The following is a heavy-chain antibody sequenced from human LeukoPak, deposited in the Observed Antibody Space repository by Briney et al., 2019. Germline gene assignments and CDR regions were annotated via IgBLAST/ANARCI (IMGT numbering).Heavy chain of an antibody. CDR2: LYHSGST. CDR1: GGSISSSYW. J-gene: IGHJ4*02. V-gene: IGHV4-4*02. CDR3: ARDPRRFGEYYFDY. Sequence: SETLSLTCAVSGGSISSSYWWSWVRQPPGKGLEWIGELYHSGSTNYNPSLKSRVTISVDKSKNQFYLKLSSVTAADTAVYYCARDPRRFGEYYFDYWGQGTLVTVSS. D-gene: IGHD3-10*01.